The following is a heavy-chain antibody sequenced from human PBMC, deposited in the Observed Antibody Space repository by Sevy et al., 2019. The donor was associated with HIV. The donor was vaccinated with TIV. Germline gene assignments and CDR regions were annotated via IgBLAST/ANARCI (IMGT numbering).Heavy chain of an antibody. J-gene: IGHJ6*02. V-gene: IGHV3-21*01. D-gene: IGHD3-16*01. CDR2: ISSSSYI. CDR1: GFTFSSYS. CDR3: ARDVRNDFGGRENYYYYYGMDV. Sequence: GGSLRLSCAASGFTFSSYSMNWVRQAPGKGLEWVSSISSSSYIYYADSVKGRFPISRDNAKNSLYLQMNSLRAGDTAGYYCARDVRNDFGGRENYYYYYGMDVWGQGTTVTVSS.